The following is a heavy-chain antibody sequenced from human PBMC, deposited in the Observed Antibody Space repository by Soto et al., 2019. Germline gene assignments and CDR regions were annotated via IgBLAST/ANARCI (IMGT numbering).Heavy chain of an antibody. CDR2: VRDSGANT. CDR3: ARSRRTYGDYYDL. J-gene: IGHJ4*02. CDR1: GFTFNTYA. Sequence: VGSLRLSCEASGFTFNTYAMTWVRQAPGKGLEWVSSVRDSGANTYYADSVKGRFTISRDNSKNTVYLQMNSLRGNDTALYYCARSRRTYGDYYDLWGQGTVVTVSS. V-gene: IGHV3-23*01. D-gene: IGHD4-17*01.